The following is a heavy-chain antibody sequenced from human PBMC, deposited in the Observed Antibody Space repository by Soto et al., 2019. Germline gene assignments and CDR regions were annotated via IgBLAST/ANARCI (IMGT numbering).Heavy chain of an antibody. CDR2: IYPGDSDT. J-gene: IGHJ6*02. CDR1: GYSFTSYW. V-gene: IGHV5-51*01. D-gene: IGHD6-19*01. CDR3: ARPREAGKNYYGVDV. Sequence: PGESLKISCKGSGYSFTSYWIGWVRQVPGKGLEWMGIIYPGDSDTRYSPSFQGQVTISADKSISTAYLQWSSLKASDTAMYYCARPREAGKNYYGVDVWGQGTTVTVSS.